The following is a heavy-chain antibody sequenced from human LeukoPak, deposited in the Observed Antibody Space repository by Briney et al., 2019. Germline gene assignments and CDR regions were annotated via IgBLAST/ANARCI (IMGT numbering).Heavy chain of an antibody. CDR1: GGSFSGYY. CDR3: ARGRGSYVYPPERRRGPVDY. Sequence: SETLSLTCAVYGGSFSGYYWSWIRQPPGKGLEWIGEINHSGSTNYNPSLKSRVTISVDTSKNQFSLKLSSVTAADTAVYYCARGRGSYVYPPERRRGPVDYWGQGTLVTVSS. V-gene: IGHV4-34*01. J-gene: IGHJ4*02. D-gene: IGHD1-26*01. CDR2: INHSGST.